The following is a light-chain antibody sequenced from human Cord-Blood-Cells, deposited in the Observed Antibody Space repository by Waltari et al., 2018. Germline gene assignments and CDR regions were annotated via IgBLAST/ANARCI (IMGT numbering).Light chain of an antibody. CDR2: AAS. V-gene: IGKV1-39*01. CDR1: PSISSY. J-gene: IGKJ1*01. CDR3: QQSYSTPRT. Sequence: DIQMTQSPSSLSASVGDRVTITCRASPSISSYLNWYQQKPGKAPKLLIYAASSLQSGVPSRFSGSGSGTDFTLTISSLQPEDFVTYYCQQSYSTPRTFGQGTKVEIK.